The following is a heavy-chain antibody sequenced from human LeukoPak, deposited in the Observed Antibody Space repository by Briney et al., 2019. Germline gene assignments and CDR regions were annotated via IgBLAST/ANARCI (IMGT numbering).Heavy chain of an antibody. Sequence: GGPLRLSCAASGFTFSSYAMSWVRQAPGKGLEWVSTFTGSGTGTYFADSVKGRFTISRDNSKNTLYLHMNILRAEDTAVYYCAKGMTTVTGFFDYWGQGTLVTVSS. CDR3: AKGMTTVTGFFDY. CDR2: FTGSGTGT. J-gene: IGHJ4*02. D-gene: IGHD4-17*01. CDR1: GFTFSSYA. V-gene: IGHV3-23*01.